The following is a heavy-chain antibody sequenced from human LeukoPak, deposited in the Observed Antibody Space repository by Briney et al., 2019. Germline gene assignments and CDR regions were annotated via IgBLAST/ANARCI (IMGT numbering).Heavy chain of an antibody. J-gene: IGHJ4*02. CDR3: ASSITIFGVVGY. CDR1: GFTFSGYA. CDR2: ISYDGSNK. V-gene: IGHV3-30-3*01. Sequence: GGSLRLSCAASGFTFSGYAMHWVRQAPGKGLEWVAVISYDGSNKYYADSVKGRFTISRDNSKNTLYLQMNSLRAEDTAVYYCASSITIFGVVGYWGQGTLVTVSS. D-gene: IGHD3-3*01.